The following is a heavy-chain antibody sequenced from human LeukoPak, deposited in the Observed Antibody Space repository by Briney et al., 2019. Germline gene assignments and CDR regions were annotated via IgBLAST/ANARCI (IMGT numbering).Heavy chain of an antibody. CDR1: GFTFSSYS. V-gene: IGHV3-21*01. J-gene: IGHJ6*03. CDR3: ARDGDTVLTRGYYYYMDV. Sequence: GGSLRLSCAASGFTFSSYSMNWVRQAPGKGLEWVSSISSSSSYIYYADSVKGRFTISRDNAKKSLYLQMNSLRAEDTVVYYCARDGDTVLTRGYYYYMDVWGKGTTVTVSS. D-gene: IGHD4-23*01. CDR2: ISSSSSYI.